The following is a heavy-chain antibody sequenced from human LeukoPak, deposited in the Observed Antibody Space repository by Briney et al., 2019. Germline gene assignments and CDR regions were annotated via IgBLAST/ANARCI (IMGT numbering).Heavy chain of an antibody. CDR3: ARGRGSGSYYMANYYCYYGMDV. J-gene: IGHJ6*04. D-gene: IGHD3-10*01. V-gene: IGHV1-69*13. CDR2: IIPIFGTA. CDR1: GGTFSSYA. Sequence: ASVKVSCKASGGTFSSYAISWVRQAPGQGLEWMGGIIPIFGTANYAQKFQGRVTITADESTSTAYMELSSLRSEDTAVYYCARGRGSGSYYMANYYCYYGMDVWGKGTTVTVSS.